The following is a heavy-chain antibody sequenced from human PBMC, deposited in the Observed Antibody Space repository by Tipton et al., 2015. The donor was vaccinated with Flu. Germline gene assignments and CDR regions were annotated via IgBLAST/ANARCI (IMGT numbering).Heavy chain of an antibody. D-gene: IGHD5-18*01. CDR1: GGSISSSSYY. J-gene: IGHJ4*02. CDR2: IYYSGST. CDR3: ASGNTATDY. V-gene: IGHV4-39*01. Sequence: LRLSCTVSGGSISSSSYYWGWIRQPPGKGLEWLGSIYYSGSTYYNPSLKSRVTISVDTSKNQFSLKLSSVTAADTAVYYCASGNTATDYWGQGTLVTVSS.